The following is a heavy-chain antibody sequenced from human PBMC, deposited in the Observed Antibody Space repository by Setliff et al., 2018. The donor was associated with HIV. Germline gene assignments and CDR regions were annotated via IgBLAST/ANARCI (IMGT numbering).Heavy chain of an antibody. J-gene: IGHJ6*03. CDR1: GDSISGYY. Sequence: LSLTCTVSGDSISGYYWSWIRQPAGKGLEWIGRVYTGGSTNYNPSLKSRVTMSVDTSKNQFSLRLSSVTAADTAVYYCARDFRLPVDAGLYYSYYMDVWGRGTTVTVSS. CDR2: VYTGGST. CDR3: ARDFRLPVDAGLYYSYYMDV. V-gene: IGHV4-4*07. D-gene: IGHD2-15*01.